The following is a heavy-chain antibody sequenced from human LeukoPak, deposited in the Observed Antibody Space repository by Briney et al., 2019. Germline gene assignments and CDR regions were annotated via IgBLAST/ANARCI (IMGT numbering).Heavy chain of an antibody. D-gene: IGHD2-2*01. Sequence: SETLSLTCAVYGGSFSSYYWSWIRQPPGKGLEWIGEINHSGSTNYNPSLKSRVTISVDTSKNQFSLKLSSVTAADTAVYYCARGYCSSTSCYGMDVWGQGTTVTVSS. V-gene: IGHV4-34*01. CDR2: INHSGST. CDR1: GGSFSSYY. J-gene: IGHJ6*02. CDR3: ARGYCSSTSCYGMDV.